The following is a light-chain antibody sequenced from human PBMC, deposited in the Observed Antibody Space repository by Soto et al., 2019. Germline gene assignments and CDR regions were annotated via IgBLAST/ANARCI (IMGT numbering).Light chain of an antibody. Sequence: EIVMTQSPATLSVSPGEGATLSCRASQSVSTYLAWYQQKPGQPPRLLIYGASTRAGGIPARFSGSCSGTYFTLSISSVQSEDFAVYYCQQYDHWPPRLTFGGGTKVEIK. J-gene: IGKJ4*01. V-gene: IGKV3D-15*01. CDR3: QQYDHWPPRLT. CDR2: GAS. CDR1: QSVSTY.